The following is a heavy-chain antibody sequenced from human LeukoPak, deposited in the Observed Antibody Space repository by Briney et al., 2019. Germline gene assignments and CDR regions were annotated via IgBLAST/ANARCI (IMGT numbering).Heavy chain of an antibody. V-gene: IGHV1-69*06. CDR2: IIPIFGTA. J-gene: IGHJ4*02. D-gene: IGHD1-26*01. Sequence: ASVKVSCKASGGTFSSYDISWVRQAPGQGLEWMGGIIPIFGTANYAQKFQGRVTITADKSTSTAYMELSSLRSEDTAVYYCAREYSGSYSDYWGQGTLVTVSS. CDR3: AREYSGSYSDY. CDR1: GGTFSSYD.